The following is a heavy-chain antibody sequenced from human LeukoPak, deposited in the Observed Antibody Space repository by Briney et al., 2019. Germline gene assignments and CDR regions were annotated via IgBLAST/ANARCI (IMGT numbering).Heavy chain of an antibody. D-gene: IGHD3-10*01. J-gene: IGHJ6*04. CDR2: INHSGST. CDR1: GGSFSGYY. Sequence: SETLSLTCAVYGGSFSGYYWSWIRQPPGKGLEWIGEINHSGSTNYNPSLKSRVTISVDKSKNQFSLKLSSVTAADTAVYYCARVNSVVRGVIRYYYYGMDVWGKGTTVTVSS. V-gene: IGHV4-34*01. CDR3: ARVNSVVRGVIRYYYYGMDV.